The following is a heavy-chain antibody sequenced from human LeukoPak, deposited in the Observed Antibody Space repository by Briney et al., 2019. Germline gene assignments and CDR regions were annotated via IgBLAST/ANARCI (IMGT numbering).Heavy chain of an antibody. Sequence: GGSLRLSCAASGFTFSSYWMSWVRQAPGKGLEWVADIKQDGSEKYYVDSVKGRFTISRDKAKNSLYLQMNSLRAEDTAVYYCARDRIYDILTGAFDYWGQGTLVTVSS. CDR1: GFTFSSYW. J-gene: IGHJ4*02. D-gene: IGHD3-9*01. V-gene: IGHV3-7*01. CDR2: IKQDGSEK. CDR3: ARDRIYDILTGAFDY.